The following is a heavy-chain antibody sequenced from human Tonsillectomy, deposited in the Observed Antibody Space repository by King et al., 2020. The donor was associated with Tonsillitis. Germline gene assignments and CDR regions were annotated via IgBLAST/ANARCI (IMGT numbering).Heavy chain of an antibody. D-gene: IGHD5-12*01. Sequence: VQLVESGGGVVQPGRSLRLSCAASGFTFSSYGMVWVRQAPGKGLEWLAVIWSDGSNKDYADSVKGRCTISRDNSNNTLYLQINSLRAEDTAIYYCARVGSGYPYYYYYMDVWGKGTTVTVSS. CDR1: GFTFSSYG. J-gene: IGHJ6*03. V-gene: IGHV3-33*01. CDR2: IWSDGSNK. CDR3: ARVGSGYPYYYYYMDV.